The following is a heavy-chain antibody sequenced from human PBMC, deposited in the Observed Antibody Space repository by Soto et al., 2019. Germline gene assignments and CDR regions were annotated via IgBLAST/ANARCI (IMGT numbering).Heavy chain of an antibody. D-gene: IGHD3-22*01. CDR1: GVTFSSYG. CDR3: ARDPLVNYYDSSGYHPGGMDV. J-gene: IGHJ6*02. CDR2: INSDGSST. V-gene: IGHV3-74*01. Sequence: HPGGSLRLSCAASGVTFSSYGMHWVRQAPGKGLVWVSRINSDGSSTSYADSVKGRFTISRDNAKNTLYLQMNSLRAEDTAVYYCARDPLVNYYDSSGYHPGGMDVWGQGTTVTVSS.